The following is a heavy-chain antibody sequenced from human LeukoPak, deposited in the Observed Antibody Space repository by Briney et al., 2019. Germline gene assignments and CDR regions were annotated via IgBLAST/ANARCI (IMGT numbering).Heavy chain of an antibody. CDR3: ARDLAYCGGGCSAFDY. D-gene: IGHD2-21*02. CDR2: INAGNGNT. CDR1: GYTFTSYA. J-gene: IGHJ4*02. Sequence: ASVKVSCKASGYTFTSYAMHWVRQAPGQRLEWMGWINAGNGNTKYSQKFQGRVTITRDTSASTAYMELSSLRSEDTAVYYCARDLAYCGGGCSAFDYWGQGTLVTVSS. V-gene: IGHV1-3*01.